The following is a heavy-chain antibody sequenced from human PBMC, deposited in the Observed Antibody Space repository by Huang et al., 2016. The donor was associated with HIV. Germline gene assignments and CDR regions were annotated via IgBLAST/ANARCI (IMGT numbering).Heavy chain of an antibody. D-gene: IGHD3-3*01. V-gene: IGHV4-34*02. CDR2: VNDSGAT. CDR3: ARQWTILEWLLGLDV. CDR1: GGSFTGNY. J-gene: IGHJ6*02. Sequence: QMQLQQRGAGLLKPSETLSLTCGVSGGSFTGNYLTWIRQAPGKGLEWIGEVNDSGATNANPSLNGRVTISLDKSNRELSRNLRSVTAADTVVYYCARQWTILEWLLGLDVWGQGTTVIVSS.